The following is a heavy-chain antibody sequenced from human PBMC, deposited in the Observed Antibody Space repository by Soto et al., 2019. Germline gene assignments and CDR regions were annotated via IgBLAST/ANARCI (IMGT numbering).Heavy chain of an antibody. V-gene: IGHV5-51*01. D-gene: IGHD1-1*01. CDR3: ARGRFNWDDPIDY. Sequence: GESLKISCRVSGYRFTTYCIGWVRQMPGKGLEWLGIIYPGDSEIRYSPSFQGRATISADKSRSTAYLQWRSLKVSDSATYYCARGRFNWDDPIDYWGQGTQVTVSS. CDR1: GYRFTTYC. CDR2: IYPGDSEI. J-gene: IGHJ4*02.